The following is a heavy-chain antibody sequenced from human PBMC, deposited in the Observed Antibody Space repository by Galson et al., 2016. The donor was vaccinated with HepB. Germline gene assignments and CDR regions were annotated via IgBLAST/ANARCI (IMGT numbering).Heavy chain of an antibody. V-gene: IGHV3-30*04. CDR2: ISYDGSYE. J-gene: IGHJ4*02. Sequence: SLRLSCAASGFTFSSYAMHWVRQAPGKGLEWVAVISYDGSYESYAGAVKGRFTISRDNFKNTLYLHLNSLRAEETAVYYCARAVHGSGSYGDKWGQGTLVAVSS. CDR3: ARAVHGSGSYGDK. CDR1: GFTFSSYA. D-gene: IGHD3-10*01.